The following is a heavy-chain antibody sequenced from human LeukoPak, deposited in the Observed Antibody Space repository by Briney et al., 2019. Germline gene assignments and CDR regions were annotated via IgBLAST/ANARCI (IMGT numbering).Heavy chain of an antibody. Sequence: KTGGSLRLSCAASGFTFSSYSMNWVRQAPGKGLEWVSSISSGSSYIYYADSVKGRFTISRDNAKNSLYLQMNSLRAEDTAVYYCARGYYDSSGYAFDIWGQGTMVTVSS. V-gene: IGHV3-21*01. D-gene: IGHD3-22*01. J-gene: IGHJ3*02. CDR2: ISSGSSYI. CDR3: ARGYYDSSGYAFDI. CDR1: GFTFSSYS.